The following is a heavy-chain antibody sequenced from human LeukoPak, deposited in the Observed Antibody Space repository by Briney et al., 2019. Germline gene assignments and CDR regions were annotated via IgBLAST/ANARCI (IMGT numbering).Heavy chain of an antibody. CDR3: ARVGLRGGFDY. J-gene: IGHJ4*02. D-gene: IGHD5/OR15-5a*01. CDR2: IYYSGST. Sequence: PSETLSLTCTVSGGSISSSSYYWGWIRQPPGKGLEWIGSIYYSGSTYYNPSLKSRVTISVDTSKNQFSLKLSSVTAADTAVYYCARVGLRGGFDYWGQGALVTVSS. V-gene: IGHV4-39*07. CDR1: GGSISSSSYY.